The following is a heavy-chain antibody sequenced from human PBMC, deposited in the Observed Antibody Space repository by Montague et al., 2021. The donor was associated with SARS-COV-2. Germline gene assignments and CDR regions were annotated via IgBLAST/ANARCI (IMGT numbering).Heavy chain of an antibody. J-gene: IGHJ3*02. V-gene: IGHV4-4*07. D-gene: IGHD3-10*01. CDR2: IYTSGST. CDR3: ARDNPVLWFGETYAFDI. Sequence: SETLSLTCTVSGGSISSYYWSWIRQPAGKGLVWIGRIYTSGSTNYNPSLKSRVTMSVDTSKNQFSLKLSSVTAADTAVYYCARDNPVLWFGETYAFDIWGQGTMVTVSS. CDR1: GGSISSYY.